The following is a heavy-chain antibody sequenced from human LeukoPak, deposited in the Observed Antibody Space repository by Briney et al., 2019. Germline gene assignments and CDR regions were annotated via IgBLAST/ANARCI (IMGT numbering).Heavy chain of an antibody. CDR3: TRGGTYSSSSFDY. CDR1: GFTFSSYW. CDR2: INGDGRTT. Sequence: LGGSLSLSCAASGFTFSSYWMHWVRPAPGKGLVWVSRINGDGRTTAYADSVKGRFTISRDNAKNTLYLQMNSLRAEDTAVYYCTRGGTYSSSSFDYWGQGTQVSVSS. V-gene: IGHV3-74*01. J-gene: IGHJ4*02. D-gene: IGHD6-6*01.